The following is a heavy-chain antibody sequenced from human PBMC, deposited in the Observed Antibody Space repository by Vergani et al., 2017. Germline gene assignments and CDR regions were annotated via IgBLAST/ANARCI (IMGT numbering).Heavy chain of an antibody. D-gene: IGHD3-22*01. CDR3: AKIRVVARWAFDI. CDR2: LSSGGDYT. V-gene: IGHV3-23*01. J-gene: IGHJ3*02. CDR1: GFPFSSHG. Sequence: EAQLLESGGGLVQPGGSLRLSCVASGFPFSSHGMSWVRQTPGKGPEWVSCLSSGGDYTYYSDSVKGRFSVSRDNSKNTLYLQINSLRAEDTAVYFCAKIRVVARWAFDIWGRGTMVTVSS.